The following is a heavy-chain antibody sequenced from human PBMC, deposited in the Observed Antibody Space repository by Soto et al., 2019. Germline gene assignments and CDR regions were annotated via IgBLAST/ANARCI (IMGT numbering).Heavy chain of an antibody. CDR3: ANGYISGWYYCDY. J-gene: IGHJ4*02. D-gene: IGHD6-19*01. V-gene: IGHV3-30*18. CDR2: ISHDGSNK. Sequence: QVQLVESGGGVVQPGRSLRLSCVASGFSFSTYGMHWVRQAPGKGLEWVAVISHDGSNKYYADSVKGRFTIYRDNSKNTLYLHMSSLKPEDTAVYYCANGYISGWYYCDYWGQGALVTVSS. CDR1: GFSFSTYG.